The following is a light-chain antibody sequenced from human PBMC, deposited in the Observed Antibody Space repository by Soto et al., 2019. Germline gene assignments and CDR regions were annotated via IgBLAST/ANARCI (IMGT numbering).Light chain of an antibody. Sequence: DIQMTQSPSTLSASVGVTVTITCRASDSIDNWLAWYQQKPGKAPKLLISDASTLEGGVPSRFSGSGYGTEFTLTISSLQPDDFATYYCQQYNSYRALTFGGGTKVDIK. J-gene: IGKJ4*01. CDR2: DAS. CDR1: DSIDNW. V-gene: IGKV1-5*01. CDR3: QQYNSYRALT.